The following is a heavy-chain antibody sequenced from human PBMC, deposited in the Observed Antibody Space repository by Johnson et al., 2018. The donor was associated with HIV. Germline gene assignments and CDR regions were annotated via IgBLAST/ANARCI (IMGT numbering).Heavy chain of an antibody. J-gene: IGHJ3*01. Sequence: VQLVESGGGLVKPRGSLRLSCAASGFNVDDDALSWVRQVPGKGLEWVSVIYSGGSTYYADSVKGRFTISRDKSKNTLYLQMNSLKAEDTAVYYCTTGSCIDGVCYAFDVWGQGTMVTVSS. V-gene: IGHV3-66*01. CDR3: TTGSCIDGVCYAFDV. CDR2: IYSGGST. CDR1: GFNVDDDA. D-gene: IGHD2-8*01.